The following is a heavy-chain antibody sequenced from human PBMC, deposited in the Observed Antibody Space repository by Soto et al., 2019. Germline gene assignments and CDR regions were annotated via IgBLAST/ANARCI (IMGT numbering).Heavy chain of an antibody. Sequence: PGRSLRLSCAASALTFSSYSINWVRQAPGKGLEWISYISSSSSTIYYADSVKGRFTISRDNAKNSLYPQMNSLRAEDTAVYYCARDSGYSYGPLDYWGQGT. J-gene: IGHJ4*02. D-gene: IGHD5-18*01. CDR1: ALTFSSYS. V-gene: IGHV3-48*01. CDR2: ISSSSSTI. CDR3: ARDSGYSYGPLDY.